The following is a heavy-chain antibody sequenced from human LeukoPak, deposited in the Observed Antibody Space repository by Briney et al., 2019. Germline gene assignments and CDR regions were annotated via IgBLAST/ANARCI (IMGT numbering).Heavy chain of an antibody. D-gene: IGHD2-2*01. CDR3: VFGECSSTSCYPRRDY. Sequence: GASVKVSCKASGYRFTTYGISWVRQAPGQGLEWMAWINVYSGSTEYKADPQGRLTVATETSTTTAYMELRSLRSDDTAVYYCVFGECSSTSCYPRRDYWGHGTLVTVSS. J-gene: IGHJ4*01. CDR2: INVYSGST. CDR1: GYRFTTYG. V-gene: IGHV1-18*01.